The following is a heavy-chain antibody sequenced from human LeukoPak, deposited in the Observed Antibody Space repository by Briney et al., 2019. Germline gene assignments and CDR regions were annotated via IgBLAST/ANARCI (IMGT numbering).Heavy chain of an antibody. Sequence: GESLKISCKGSGYSFTNYWIGWVRQMPGKGLEWMGLIYPGDSDIRCSPSFQGQVTISADKSITTAYLQWSSLKASDTAMYYCARHGGTYAYDYWGQGTLVTVSS. CDR3: ARHGGTYAYDY. CDR1: GYSFTNYW. V-gene: IGHV5-51*01. J-gene: IGHJ4*02. CDR2: IYPGDSDI. D-gene: IGHD5-12*01.